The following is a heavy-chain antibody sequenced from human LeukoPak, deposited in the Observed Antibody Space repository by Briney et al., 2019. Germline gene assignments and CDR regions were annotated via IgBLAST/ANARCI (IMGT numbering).Heavy chain of an antibody. CDR2: ISSSGSTI. CDR3: ARGVDTAMVDGMDV. V-gene: IGHV3-11*01. Sequence: GRSLRLSCTASGFTFGDFAMSWIRQAPGKGLEWVSYISSSGSTIYYADSVKGRFTISRDNAKNSLYLQMNSLRAEDTAVYYCARGVDTAMVDGMDVWGQGTTVTVSS. CDR1: GFTFGDFA. J-gene: IGHJ6*02. D-gene: IGHD5-18*01.